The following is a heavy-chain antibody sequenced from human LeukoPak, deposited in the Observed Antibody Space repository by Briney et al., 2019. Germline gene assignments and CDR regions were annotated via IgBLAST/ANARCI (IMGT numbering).Heavy chain of an antibody. CDR1: VYTFTTYG. J-gene: IGHJ4*02. CDR2: ISGYDGNT. D-gene: IGHD4-17*01. CDR3: ARTVTTSSYYFDY. Sequence: GASVKVSCTASVYTFTTYGVSWVRQAPGQGLEWMGWISGYDGNTNYAQKLRGRVTMTTDTSTSTAYMDLRSLRSDDTALYYCARTVTTSSYYFDYWGQGTLVTVSS. V-gene: IGHV1-18*01.